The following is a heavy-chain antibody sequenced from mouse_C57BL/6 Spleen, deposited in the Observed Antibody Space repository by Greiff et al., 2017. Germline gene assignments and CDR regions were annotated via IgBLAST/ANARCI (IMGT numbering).Heavy chain of an antibody. CDR3: ALFFYYDYDGGFDY. Sequence: QVQLKQPGAELVRPGTSVKLSCKASGYTFTSYWMHWVKQRPGQGLEWIGVIDPSDSYTNYNQKFKGKATLTVDTSSSTAYMQLSSLTSEDSAVYYCALFFYYDYDGGFDYWGQGTTLTVSS. CDR2: IDPSDSYT. J-gene: IGHJ2*01. D-gene: IGHD2-4*01. V-gene: IGHV1-59*01. CDR1: GYTFTSYW.